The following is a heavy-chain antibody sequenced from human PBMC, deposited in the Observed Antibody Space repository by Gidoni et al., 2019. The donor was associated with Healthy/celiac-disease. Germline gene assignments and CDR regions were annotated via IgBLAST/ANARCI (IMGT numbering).Heavy chain of an antibody. V-gene: IGHV4-4*02. Sequence: QVQLPASGPGRVKPSGTLSLTCAVSGGSISSSNSLSRFRQAPGKGREWIGEIYHSGSTNYNPSLKSRVTISVDKSKNQFSLKLSSVTAADTAVYYCARLGYCSSTSCYTETDTAMVIFDYWGQGTLVTVSS. CDR2: IYHSGST. CDR3: ARLGYCSSTSCYTETDTAMVIFDY. D-gene: IGHD2-2*02. J-gene: IGHJ4*02. CDR1: GGSISSSNS.